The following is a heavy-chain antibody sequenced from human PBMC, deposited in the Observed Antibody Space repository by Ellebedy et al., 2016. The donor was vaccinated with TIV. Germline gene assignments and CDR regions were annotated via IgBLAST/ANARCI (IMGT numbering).Heavy chain of an antibody. CDR3: ARRKVTIPRADAYFDY. CDR1: GGSISSSSYY. V-gene: IGHV4-39*01. D-gene: IGHD3-3*01. CDR2: IYYSGNT. Sequence: SETLSLXXTVSGGSISSSSYYWGWIRQPPGKGLEWIGSIYYSGNTYYNPSLKSRVTISIDTSKNQFSLRLSSVTAADTAIYRCARRKVTIPRADAYFDYWGQGILVTASS. J-gene: IGHJ4*02.